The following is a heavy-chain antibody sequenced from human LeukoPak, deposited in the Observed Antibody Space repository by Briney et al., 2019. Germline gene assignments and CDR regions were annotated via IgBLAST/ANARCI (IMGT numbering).Heavy chain of an antibody. Sequence: PSETLSLTCTVSGYSISSGYYWGWIRQPPGKGLEWIGSIYHSGSTYYNPSLKSRVTISVDTSKNQFSLKLSSVTAADTAVYYCARDPSGIDYWGQGTLVTVSS. CDR1: GYSISSGYY. CDR2: IYHSGST. D-gene: IGHD3-3*01. V-gene: IGHV4-38-2*02. J-gene: IGHJ4*02. CDR3: ARDPSGIDY.